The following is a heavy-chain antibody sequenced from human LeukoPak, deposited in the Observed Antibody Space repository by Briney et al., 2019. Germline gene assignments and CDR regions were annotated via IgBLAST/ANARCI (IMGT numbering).Heavy chain of an antibody. D-gene: IGHD3-3*01. CDR1: XFTFSSYG. Sequence: GSLRLXXAASXFTFSSYGMHWVRQAPGKGLEWVSSISSSSSYIYYADSVKGRFTISRDNAKNSLYLQMNSLRAEDTAVYYCARFDFWGQGTLVTVSS. V-gene: IGHV3-21*01. CDR3: ARFDF. CDR2: ISSSSSYI. J-gene: IGHJ4*02.